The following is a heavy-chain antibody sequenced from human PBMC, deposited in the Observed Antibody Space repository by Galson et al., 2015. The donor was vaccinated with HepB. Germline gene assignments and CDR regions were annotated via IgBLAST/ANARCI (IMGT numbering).Heavy chain of an antibody. Sequence: SVKVSCKASGYTFTDYYIHWVRQAPGQGLEWMGRINPNSRGTHYAQKFKGRITMTRDTSTRTVSMELNSLRSADTAVYYCARAPRGMDVWGQGTMVTVAS. CDR1: GYTFTDYY. CDR3: ARAPRGMDV. J-gene: IGHJ6*02. V-gene: IGHV1-2*06. CDR2: INPNSRGT.